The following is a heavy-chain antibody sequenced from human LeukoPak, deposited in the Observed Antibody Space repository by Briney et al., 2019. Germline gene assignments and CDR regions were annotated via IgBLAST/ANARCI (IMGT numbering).Heavy chain of an antibody. CDR3: ARLGGSSSYYYGMDV. CDR2: IYSGGST. Sequence: GGSLRLSCAASGFTVSSNYMSWVRQAPGKGLEWVSVIYSGGSTYYADSVKGRFTISRDNSKNTLYLQMNSLRAEDTAVYYCARLGGSSSYYYGMDVWGQGTTVTVSS. D-gene: IGHD6-6*01. V-gene: IGHV3-53*01. CDR1: GFTVSSNY. J-gene: IGHJ6*02.